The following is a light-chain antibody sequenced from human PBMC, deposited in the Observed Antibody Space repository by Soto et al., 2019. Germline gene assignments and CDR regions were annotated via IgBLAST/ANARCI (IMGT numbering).Light chain of an antibody. CDR1: SGDIGSYNR. Sequence: QSSLAQPASVSGSPVQSITISCTGTSGDIGSYNRFSWYQQHPGKSPKLIIYEVTDRPSGLSNRFSGSKSGNTASLTISGLQAEDEAEYYCSSYTNIKTXACVVGTGIKVXV. CDR3: SSYTNIKTXACV. J-gene: IGLJ1*01. CDR2: EVT. V-gene: IGLV2-14*01.